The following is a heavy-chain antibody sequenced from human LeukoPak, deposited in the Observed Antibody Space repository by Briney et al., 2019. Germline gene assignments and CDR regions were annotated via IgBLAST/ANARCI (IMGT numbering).Heavy chain of an antibody. D-gene: IGHD3-3*02. CDR2: IYSGGST. Sequence: PGGSLRLSCAASGFTVSSNYMSWVRQAPGKGLEWVSVIYSGGSTYYADSVKGRFTISRDNSKNTLYLQMNSLRAEDTAVYYCAKAPPFNHFNFDYWGQGTLVTVSS. CDR3: AKAPPFNHFNFDY. J-gene: IGHJ4*02. CDR1: GFTVSSNY. V-gene: IGHV3-66*01.